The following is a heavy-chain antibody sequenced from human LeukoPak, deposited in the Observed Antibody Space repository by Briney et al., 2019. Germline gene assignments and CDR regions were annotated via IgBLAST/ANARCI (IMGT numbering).Heavy chain of an antibody. CDR1: GFTFSSYN. J-gene: IGHJ4*02. D-gene: IGHD6-6*01. Sequence: GGSLRLSCADSGFTFSSYNMNWVRQAPGKGLEWVSSISSSSSYIYYADSVKGRFTISRDNAKNSLFLQMNSLRAEDTAVYYCARAGIFSSSYGISWDYWGQGALVAVSS. CDR3: ARAGIFSSSYGISWDY. CDR2: ISSSSSYI. V-gene: IGHV3-21*01.